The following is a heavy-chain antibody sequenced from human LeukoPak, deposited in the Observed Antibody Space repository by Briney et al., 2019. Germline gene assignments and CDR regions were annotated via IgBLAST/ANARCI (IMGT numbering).Heavy chain of an antibody. J-gene: IGHJ4*02. CDR3: ARGGSYGEDYFDY. CDR2: ISSSSSYI. D-gene: IGHD1-26*01. CDR1: GFTFSSYS. V-gene: IGHV3-21*01. Sequence: GGSLRLSCAASGFTFSSYSMNWVRQAPGKGPEWVSSISSSSSYIYYADSVKGRFTISRDNAKNSLYLQMNSLRAEDTAVYYCARGGSYGEDYFDYWGQGTLVTVSS.